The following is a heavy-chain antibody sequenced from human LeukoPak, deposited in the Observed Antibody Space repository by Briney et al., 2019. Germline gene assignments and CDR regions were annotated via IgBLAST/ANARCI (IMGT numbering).Heavy chain of an antibody. V-gene: IGHV4-34*01. J-gene: IGHJ4*02. CDR1: GGSISSYY. CDR2: INHSGST. Sequence: SETLSLTCTVSGGSISSYYWSWIRQPPGKGLEWIGEINHSGSTNYNPSLKSRVTISVDTSKNQFSLKLSSVTAADTAVYYCARRGRWLQSNFDYWGQGTLVTVSS. CDR3: ARRGRWLQSNFDY. D-gene: IGHD5-24*01.